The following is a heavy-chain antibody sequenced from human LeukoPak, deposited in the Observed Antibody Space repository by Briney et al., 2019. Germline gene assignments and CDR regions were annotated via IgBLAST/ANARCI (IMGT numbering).Heavy chain of an antibody. CDR3: ARVKTTTVTTFDY. CDR2: INWNGGST. Sequence: GGSLRLSCAASGFTFDDYGMSWVRHAPGKGLEWVSGINWNGGSTGYADSVKGRFTISRDNAKDSLYLQMNSLRAEDTALYYCARVKTTTVTTFDYWGQGTLVTVSS. V-gene: IGHV3-20*04. D-gene: IGHD4-17*01. J-gene: IGHJ4*02. CDR1: GFTFDDYG.